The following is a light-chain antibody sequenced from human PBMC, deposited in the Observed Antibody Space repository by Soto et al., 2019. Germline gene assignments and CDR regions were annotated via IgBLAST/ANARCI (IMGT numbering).Light chain of an antibody. J-gene: IGLJ2*01. CDR3: QAWDSSTALVVV. V-gene: IGLV3-1*01. Sequence: SYELTQPPSVSVSPGQTASITCSGDKLGDKYACWYQQKPGQSPVLVIYQDSKRPSGIPERFSGSNSGNTATLTISGTQAMDEADYYCQAWDSSTALVVVFGGGTKLTVL. CDR1: KLGDKY. CDR2: QDS.